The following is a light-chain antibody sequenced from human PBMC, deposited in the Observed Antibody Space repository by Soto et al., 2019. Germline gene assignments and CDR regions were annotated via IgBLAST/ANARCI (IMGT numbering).Light chain of an antibody. Sequence: DIRMTQSPSTLSASVGDRVTITCRASQSISGWLAWHQQKPGKAPKLLIYDASTLESGVPSRFSGGGSGTEFTLTISGLQPDDFATYYCQQYYSSSSTFGQGTKVDIK. CDR2: DAS. CDR3: QQYYSSSST. CDR1: QSISGW. J-gene: IGKJ1*01. V-gene: IGKV1-5*01.